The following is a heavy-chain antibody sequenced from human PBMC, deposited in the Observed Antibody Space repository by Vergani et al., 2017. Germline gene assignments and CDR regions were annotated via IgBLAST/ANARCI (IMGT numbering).Heavy chain of an antibody. J-gene: IGHJ5*02. CDR3: ARTDYGEXFDP. D-gene: IGHD4-17*01. Sequence: QVQLVESGGGVVQPGRSLRLSCADSGFTFSSYAMHWVRQAPGKGLEWVAVISYDGSNKYYADSVKGRFTISRDNSKNTLYLQMNSLRSEDTAVYYCARTDYGEXFDPWGQGTLVTVSS. V-gene: IGHV3-30-3*01. CDR1: GFTFSSYA. CDR2: ISYDGSNK.